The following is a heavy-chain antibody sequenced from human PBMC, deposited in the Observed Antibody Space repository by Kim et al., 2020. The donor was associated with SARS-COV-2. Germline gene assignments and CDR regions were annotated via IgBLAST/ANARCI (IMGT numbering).Heavy chain of an antibody. Sequence: GGSLRLSCAASGFTFSSSAMSWVRQAPGKGLEWVSSIGSGGATTFYADSVKGRFTISRDNSKNTLYLQMSSLRAEDTALYYCAKGRLRVEYWGQGTLVTV. CDR1: GFTFSSSA. V-gene: IGHV3-23*01. CDR2: IGSGGATT. D-gene: IGHD3-16*01. J-gene: IGHJ4*02. CDR3: AKGRLRVEY.